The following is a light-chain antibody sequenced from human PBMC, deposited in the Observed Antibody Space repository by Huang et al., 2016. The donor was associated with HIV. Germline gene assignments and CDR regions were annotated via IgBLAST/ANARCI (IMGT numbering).Light chain of an antibody. CDR1: QSVGTN. CDR2: RAS. CDR3: QQYIDWPRT. J-gene: IGKJ1*01. Sequence: EIVMTQSPATLSVSPGERATLSCRASQSVGTNLAWYQQKPGQAPRLLIYRASTRATGVPARFRGSGSGTEFTLTISSLQSEDSAFYYCQQYIDWPRTFGQGTKVEIK. V-gene: IGKV3-15*01.